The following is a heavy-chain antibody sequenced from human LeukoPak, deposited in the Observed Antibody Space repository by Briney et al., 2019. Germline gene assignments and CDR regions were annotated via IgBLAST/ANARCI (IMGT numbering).Heavy chain of an antibody. J-gene: IGHJ5*02. V-gene: IGHV1-2*02. D-gene: IGHD2-15*01. Sequence: ASVKVSCKASGYTFTGYYMHWARQAPGQGLEWMGWINPNSGGTNYAQKFQGRVTMTRDTSISTAYMELSRLRSDDTAVYYCASKVVAAKGRWFDPWGQGTLVTVSS. CDR1: GYTFTGYY. CDR2: INPNSGGT. CDR3: ASKVVAAKGRWFDP.